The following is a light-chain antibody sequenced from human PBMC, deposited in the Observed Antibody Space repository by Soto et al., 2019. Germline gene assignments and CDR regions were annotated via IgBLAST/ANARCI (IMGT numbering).Light chain of an antibody. J-gene: IGKJ1*01. CDR2: GAS. Sequence: EIGFVESPGTHPLSPGTRATLSCRPSQSVSSSYLAWYQQKPGQAPRLLIYGASSRATGIPDRFSGSGSGTDFTLTISRLEPEDFAVYYCQQYGSSPETFGQGTKVDIK. CDR3: QQYGSSPET. CDR1: QSVSSSY. V-gene: IGKV3-20*01.